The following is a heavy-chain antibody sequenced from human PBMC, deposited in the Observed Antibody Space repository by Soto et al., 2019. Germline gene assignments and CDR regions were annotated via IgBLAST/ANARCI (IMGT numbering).Heavy chain of an antibody. CDR1: GGSFSGYY. Sequence: PSETLSLTCAVYGGSFSGYYWSWIRQPPGKGLEWIGEINHSGSTNYNPSLKSRVTISVDTSKNQFSLKLSSVTAADTAVYYCARASIAAAGDDYWGQGTLVTVSS. V-gene: IGHV4-34*01. CDR3: ARASIAAAGDDY. J-gene: IGHJ4*02. D-gene: IGHD6-13*01. CDR2: INHSGST.